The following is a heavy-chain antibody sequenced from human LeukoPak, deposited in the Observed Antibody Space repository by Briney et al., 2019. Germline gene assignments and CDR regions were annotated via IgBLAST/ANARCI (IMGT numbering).Heavy chain of an antibody. CDR1: GFTFNSHA. CDR3: AKGSQESPRTILDDFDI. J-gene: IGHJ3*02. D-gene: IGHD1-1*01. Sequence: AGGSLRLSCAASGFTFNSHAISWVRQAPGKGLEWVSTLSGSAFTYYADSVKGRFTISRDTSKNTLFLDMNTLRVEDTAVYYCAKGSQESPRTILDDFDIWGQGTMVSVSS. CDR2: LSGSAFT. V-gene: IGHV3-23*01.